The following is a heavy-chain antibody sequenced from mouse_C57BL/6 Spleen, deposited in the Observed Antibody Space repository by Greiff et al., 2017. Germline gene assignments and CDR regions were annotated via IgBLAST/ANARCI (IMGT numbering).Heavy chain of an antibody. Sequence: QVQLQQPGAELVKPGASVKMSCKASGYTFTSYWITWVKQRHGQGLEWIGDIYPGSGSPNYNEKFKSKATLTVDTSSSTAYVQLSSLTSEDSAVYYCARSRTAQALFAYWGQGTLVTVSA. CDR3: ARSRTAQALFAY. CDR2: IYPGSGSP. V-gene: IGHV1-55*01. J-gene: IGHJ3*01. D-gene: IGHD3-2*02. CDR1: GYTFTSYW.